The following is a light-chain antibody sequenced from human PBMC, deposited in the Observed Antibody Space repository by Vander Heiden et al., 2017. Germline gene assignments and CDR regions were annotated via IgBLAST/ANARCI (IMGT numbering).Light chain of an antibody. Sequence: EIVLTQSPGTLSLSPGERATLSCRASQSVSNSYLAWYQQKPGQAPRVLIYGASSRDAGIQDISGSGSGTDFTLTSSRLEPEDFAVYYWQQDYSSQTFGQGTKVEIK. CDR2: GAS. V-gene: IGKV3-20*01. CDR3: QQDYSSQT. J-gene: IGKJ1*01. CDR1: QSVSNSY.